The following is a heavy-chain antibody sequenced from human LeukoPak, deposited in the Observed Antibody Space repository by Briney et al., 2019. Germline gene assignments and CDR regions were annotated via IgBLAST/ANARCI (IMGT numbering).Heavy chain of an antibody. V-gene: IGHV3-23*01. J-gene: IGHJ3*01. CDR1: GFTFNNNA. Sequence: GGSLRLSCAASGFTFNNNAMSWVRQAPGKGLEWVSAINGGGDATEYADSVKGRFTISRDNSKNTLYLQMNSLRPDDTAVYYCARCTASCYANAFDVWGQGTLLTVSS. D-gene: IGHD2-2*01. CDR2: INGGGDAT. CDR3: ARCTASCYANAFDV.